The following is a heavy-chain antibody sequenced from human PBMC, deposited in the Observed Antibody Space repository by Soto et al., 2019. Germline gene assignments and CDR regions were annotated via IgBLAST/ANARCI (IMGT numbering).Heavy chain of an antibody. D-gene: IGHD2-2*03. Sequence: PGGSLRLSCAASGFTFSSYEMNWVRQAPGKGLEWVSYISSSGSTIYYADSVKGRFTISRDNAKNSLYLQMNSLRAEDTAVYYCARERDPRLGYCSSTSCRYYYYGMDVWGQGTTVTVSS. CDR3: ARERDPRLGYCSSTSCRYYYYGMDV. V-gene: IGHV3-48*03. J-gene: IGHJ6*02. CDR2: ISSSGSTI. CDR1: GFTFSSYE.